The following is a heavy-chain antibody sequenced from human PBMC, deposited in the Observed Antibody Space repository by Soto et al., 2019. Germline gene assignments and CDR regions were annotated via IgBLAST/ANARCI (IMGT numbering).Heavy chain of an antibody. Sequence: QITLKESGLPLVKPTQTLTLTCSLSGFSVSSNGARVGWIRQPPGKALEWLALIYWDDDKHYNPSLKTRLTITKDTSKNQVVLTVTDMDPVDTATYYCVHGTLGSFGHVYFDYWGPGTLVTVSS. D-gene: IGHD3-3*02. V-gene: IGHV2-5*02. CDR1: GFSVSSNGAR. CDR2: IYWDDDK. J-gene: IGHJ4*02. CDR3: VHGTLGSFGHVYFDY.